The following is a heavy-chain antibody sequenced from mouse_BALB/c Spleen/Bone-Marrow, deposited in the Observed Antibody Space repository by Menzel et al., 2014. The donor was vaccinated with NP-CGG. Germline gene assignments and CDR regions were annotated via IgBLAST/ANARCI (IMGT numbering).Heavy chain of an antibody. V-gene: IGHV1-4*02. CDR1: GYTFTSYT. CDR3: AYWDPAY. Sequence: QVQLQQSAAELARPGASVKMSCKASGYTFTSYTMRWVKQRPGQGLEWIGYINPSSGYTEYNQKFKDKTTLTADKSSSTAYMQLSSLTSEDPAVYYCAYWDPAYWGQGTLVTVSA. D-gene: IGHD4-1*01. J-gene: IGHJ3*01. CDR2: INPSSGYT.